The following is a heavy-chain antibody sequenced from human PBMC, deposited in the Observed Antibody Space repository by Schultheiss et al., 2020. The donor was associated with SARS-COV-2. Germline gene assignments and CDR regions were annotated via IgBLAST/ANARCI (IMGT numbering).Heavy chain of an antibody. J-gene: IGHJ1*01. CDR1: GYTFTGYY. CDR3: ARDLIAVAGTYFQH. Sequence: ASVKVSCKASGYTFTGYYMHWVRQAPGQGLEWMGWINPNSGNTGYAQKFQGRVTMTRDTSISTAYMELSRLRSDDTAVYYCARDLIAVAGTYFQHWGQGTLVTVSS. D-gene: IGHD6-19*01. V-gene: IGHV1-2*02. CDR2: INPNSGNT.